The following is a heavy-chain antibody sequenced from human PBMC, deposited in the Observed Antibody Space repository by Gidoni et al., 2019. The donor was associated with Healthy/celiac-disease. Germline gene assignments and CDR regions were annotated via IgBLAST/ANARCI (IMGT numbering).Heavy chain of an antibody. CDR2: IIPILGIA. CDR3: ARGYDFWSGYSPGDWFDP. Sequence: QVQLVQSGAEVKKPGYSVKVSCKASGGTFSSYAISWVRQAPGQGLEWMGRIIPILGIANYAQKFQGRVTITADKSTSTAYMELSSLRSEDTAVYYCARGYDFWSGYSPGDWFDPWGQGTLVTVSS. J-gene: IGHJ5*02. V-gene: IGHV1-69*09. D-gene: IGHD3-3*01. CDR1: GGTFSSYA.